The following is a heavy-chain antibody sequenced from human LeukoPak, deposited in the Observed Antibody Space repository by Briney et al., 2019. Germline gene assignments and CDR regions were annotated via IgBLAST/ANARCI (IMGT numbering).Heavy chain of an antibody. Sequence: PGGSLRLSCAASGFTFSSYSMNWVRQAPGKGLEWVSYISSSSSTIYYADSVKGRFTISRDNAKNSLYLQMNSLRAEDSAVYYCARDKYFDPTYYFYYMDVWGKGTTVTVSS. CDR2: ISSSSSTI. J-gene: IGHJ6*03. CDR1: GFTFSSYS. V-gene: IGHV3-48*01. D-gene: IGHD3-9*01. CDR3: ARDKYFDPTYYFYYMDV.